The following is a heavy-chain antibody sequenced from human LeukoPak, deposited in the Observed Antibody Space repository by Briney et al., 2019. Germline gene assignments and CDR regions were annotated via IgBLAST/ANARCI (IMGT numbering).Heavy chain of an antibody. CDR3: ARVTGYVVEDYFDY. D-gene: IGHD2-15*01. J-gene: IGHJ4*02. Sequence: SETLSLTCTVSGGSISSYYWSWIRQPPGKGLEWIGYIYYSGSTNYNPSLKSRVTISVDTSKNQFSLRLSSVTAADTAVYYCARVTGYVVEDYFDYWGQGTLVTVSS. CDR1: GGSISSYY. CDR2: IYYSGST. V-gene: IGHV4-59*01.